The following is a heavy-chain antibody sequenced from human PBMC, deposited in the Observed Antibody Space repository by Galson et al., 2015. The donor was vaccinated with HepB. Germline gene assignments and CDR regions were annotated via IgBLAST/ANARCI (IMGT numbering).Heavy chain of an antibody. V-gene: IGHV2-70*11. CDR3: ARTSYSSSSDYYYYGMDV. J-gene: IGHJ6*02. CDR2: IDWDDDK. CDR1: GFSLSTSGMC. Sequence: PALVKPTQPLTLTCTFSGFSLSTSGMCVSWIRQPPGRALEWLARIDWDDDKYYSTSLKTRLTISKDTSKNRVVLTMTNMDPVDTATYYCARTSYSSSSDYYYYGMDVWGQGTTVTVSS. D-gene: IGHD6-6*01.